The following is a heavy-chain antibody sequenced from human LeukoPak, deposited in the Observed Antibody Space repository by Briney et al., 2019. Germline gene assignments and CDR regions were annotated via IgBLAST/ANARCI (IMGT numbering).Heavy chain of an antibody. J-gene: IGHJ4*02. D-gene: IGHD3-22*01. CDR2: ISYDGSNK. CDR3: AKAEPPMYYDSSGLPIDY. Sequence: PGGSLRLSCAASGFTFSSYGMHWVRQAPGKGLEWVAVISYDGSNKYYADSVKGRFTISRDNSKNTLYLQMNSLRAEDTAVYYCAKAEPPMYYDSSGLPIDYWGQGTLVTVSS. CDR1: GFTFSSYG. V-gene: IGHV3-30*18.